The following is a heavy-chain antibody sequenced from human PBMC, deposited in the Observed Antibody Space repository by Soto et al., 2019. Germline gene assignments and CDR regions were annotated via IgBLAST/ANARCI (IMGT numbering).Heavy chain of an antibody. Sequence: NPSETLSLTCTVSGDSVTSGNYYWSWIRQPPGKGLEWIGHIYYSGSTNYSPSLKSRVTISLDTSNNQFSLKVTSVTAADTAVYYCAMIPVDTYMIDWFDPWGQGTLVTVPQ. CDR1: GDSVTSGNYY. J-gene: IGHJ5*01. D-gene: IGHD3-16*01. CDR2: IYYSGST. CDR3: AMIPVDTYMIDWFDP. V-gene: IGHV4-61*01.